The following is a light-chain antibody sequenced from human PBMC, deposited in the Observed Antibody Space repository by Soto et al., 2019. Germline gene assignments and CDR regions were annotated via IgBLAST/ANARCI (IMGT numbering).Light chain of an antibody. V-gene: IGKV1-5*01. CDR3: QQHYITPWT. J-gene: IGKJ1*01. CDR1: QSISSW. CDR2: DAS. Sequence: DIQMTQSPSTLSASVGDRVTITCRASQSISSWLAWYQQKPGKAPKLLIYDASSLQSGVPSRFSGSGSGTDFTLTISSLQSEDFATYYCQQHYITPWTFGQGTKVDIK.